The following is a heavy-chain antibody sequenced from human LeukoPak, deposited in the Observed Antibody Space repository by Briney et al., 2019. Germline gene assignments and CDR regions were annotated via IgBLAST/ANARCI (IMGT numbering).Heavy chain of an antibody. D-gene: IGHD4-23*01. Sequence: SQTLSLTCTVSGGSISSGGYYWSWIRQHPGKGLEWIGYIYYSGSTYYNPSLKSRVTISVDTSKNQFSLKLSSVTAADTAVYYCARVPYGGNPFDYWGQGTLVTVSS. CDR3: ARVPYGGNPFDY. J-gene: IGHJ4*02. CDR2: IYYSGST. V-gene: IGHV4-31*03. CDR1: GGSISSGGYY.